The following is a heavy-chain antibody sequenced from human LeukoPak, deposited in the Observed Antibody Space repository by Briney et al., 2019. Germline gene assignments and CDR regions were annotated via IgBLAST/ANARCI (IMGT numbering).Heavy chain of an antibody. Sequence: SETLSLTCTVSGGSISSSSYYWGWIRQPPGKGLEWIGSIYYSGSTYYNPSLKSRVTISVDTSKNQFSLKLSSVTAADTAVYYCARKYGDYAWFDPWGQGTLVTVSS. D-gene: IGHD4-17*01. CDR1: GGSISSSSYY. CDR3: ARKYGDYAWFDP. CDR2: IYYSGST. J-gene: IGHJ5*02. V-gene: IGHV4-39*01.